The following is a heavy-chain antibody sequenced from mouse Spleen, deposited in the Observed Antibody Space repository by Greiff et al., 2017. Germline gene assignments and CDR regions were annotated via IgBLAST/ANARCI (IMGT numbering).Heavy chain of an antibody. D-gene: IGHD2-10*02. Sequence: QVQLQQPGTELVKPGASVKLSCKASGYTFTSYWMHWVKQRPGQGLEWIGNINPSNGGTNYNEKFKSKATLTVDKSSSTAYMQLSSLTSEDSAVYYCARSGYGNYGWYFDVWGAGTTVTVSS. CDR1: GYTFTSYW. J-gene: IGHJ1*01. CDR3: ARSGYGNYGWYFDV. V-gene: IGHV1-53*01. CDR2: INPSNGGT.